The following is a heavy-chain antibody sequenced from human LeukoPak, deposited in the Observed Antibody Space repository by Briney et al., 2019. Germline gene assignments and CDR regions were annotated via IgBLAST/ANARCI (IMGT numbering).Heavy chain of an antibody. D-gene: IGHD2/OR15-2a*01. CDR3: ARHFFRHDAFDI. J-gene: IGHJ3*02. V-gene: IGHV4-59*08. CDR2: IYYSGST. Sequence: SETLSLTCTVSGGSISSYYWSWIRQPPGKGLEWIGYIYYSGSTNYNPSLKSRVTISVDTSKNRLSLKLSSVTAADTAVYYCARHFFRHDAFDIWGQGTMVTVSS. CDR1: GGSISSYY.